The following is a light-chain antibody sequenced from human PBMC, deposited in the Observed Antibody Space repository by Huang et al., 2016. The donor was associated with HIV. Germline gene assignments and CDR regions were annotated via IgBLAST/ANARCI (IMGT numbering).Light chain of an antibody. CDR3: QQVNSYPLN. CDR2: AAS. J-gene: IGKJ4*01. CDR1: QGISSS. V-gene: IGKV1-9*01. Sequence: IQLTQSPSSLSASVGDRVTITCRASQGISSSLACYQQKPGKAPKLLIYAASTLQSGVPSRFSGSGSGTDFTLTISSLQPEDFATYYCQQVNSYPLNFGGGTKVEIK.